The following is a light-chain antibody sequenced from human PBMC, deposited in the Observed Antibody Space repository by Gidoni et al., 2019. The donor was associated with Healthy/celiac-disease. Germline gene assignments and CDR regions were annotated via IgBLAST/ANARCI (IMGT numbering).Light chain of an antibody. CDR1: QGISSY. Sequence: IQLTQSPSFLSASVGDRVTIPCRASQGISSYLAWYQQKPGNAPKLLIDAASTLQSGVPSRFSGSGSGTEFTLTISSLQPEDFATYYCQQLNSYPPLTFGGGTKVEIK. CDR2: AAS. CDR3: QQLNSYPPLT. J-gene: IGKJ4*01. V-gene: IGKV1-9*01.